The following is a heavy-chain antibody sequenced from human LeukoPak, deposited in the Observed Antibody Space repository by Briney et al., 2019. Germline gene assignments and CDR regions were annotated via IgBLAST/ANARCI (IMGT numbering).Heavy chain of an antibody. V-gene: IGHV3-21*01. Sequence: PGGSLRLSCAASGFTFSSYSMNWVRQAPGKGLVWVSSISSSSSYIYYADSVKGRFTISRDNAKNSLYLQMNSLRAEDTAVYYCARSDSHYFDYWGQGTLVTVSS. CDR2: ISSSSSYI. CDR1: GFTFSSYS. CDR3: ARSDSHYFDY. J-gene: IGHJ4*02. D-gene: IGHD5-18*01.